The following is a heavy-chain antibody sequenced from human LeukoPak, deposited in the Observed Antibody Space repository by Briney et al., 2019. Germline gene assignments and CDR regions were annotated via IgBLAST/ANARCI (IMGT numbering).Heavy chain of an antibody. CDR2: IYHSGST. D-gene: IGHD4-17*01. Sequence: SQTLSLTCTVSGGSISSGGYYWSWIRQPPGKGLEWIGYIYHSGSTYYNPSLKSRVTISVDRSKNQFSLKLSSVTAADTAVYYCARAPATVTNVKSAFDIRGQGTMVTVSS. CDR1: GGSISSGGYY. CDR3: ARAPATVTNVKSAFDI. V-gene: IGHV4-30-2*01. J-gene: IGHJ3*02.